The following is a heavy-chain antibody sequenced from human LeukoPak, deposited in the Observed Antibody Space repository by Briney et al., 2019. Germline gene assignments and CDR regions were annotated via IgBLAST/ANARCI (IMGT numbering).Heavy chain of an antibody. CDR3: AREGRELEEPPHWFDP. Sequence: SETLSLTCTVSGGSISSSSSYWGWIRQPPGKGLEWIGYIYYSGSTNYNPSLKSRVTISVDTSKNQFSLKLSSVTAADTAVYYCAREGRELEEPPHWFDPWGQGTLVTVSS. D-gene: IGHD1-1*01. CDR1: GGSISSSSSY. J-gene: IGHJ5*02. V-gene: IGHV4-61*01. CDR2: IYYSGST.